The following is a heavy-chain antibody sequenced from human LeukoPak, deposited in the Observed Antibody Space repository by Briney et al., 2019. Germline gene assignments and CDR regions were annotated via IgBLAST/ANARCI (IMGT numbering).Heavy chain of an antibody. Sequence: VKPSETLSLTCTVSGRSISSSSYYWGWIRQPPGKGLEWLGSIYYSVSTYYNPSLKSRDTISVETSKNQFSLKLSSVTAAETAVYYCARRNYDFWSGCPNWFDPWGQGTLVTVSS. J-gene: IGHJ5*02. CDR3: ARRNYDFWSGCPNWFDP. D-gene: IGHD3-3*01. V-gene: IGHV4-39*01. CDR2: IYYSVST. CDR1: GRSISSSSYY.